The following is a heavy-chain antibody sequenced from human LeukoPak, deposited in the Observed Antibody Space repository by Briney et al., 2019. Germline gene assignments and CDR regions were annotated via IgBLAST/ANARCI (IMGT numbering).Heavy chain of an antibody. CDR3: ARDQYYYDSSGYLFDY. J-gene: IGHJ4*02. CDR2: IYTSGSS. Sequence: SETLSLTCTVSGGSISSYYWSWIRQPAGKGLEWIGRIYTSGSSNYNPSLKSRVTMSVDTSKNQFSLKLSSVTAADTAVYYCARDQYYYDSSGYLFDYWGQGTLVTVSS. CDR1: GGSISSYY. V-gene: IGHV4-4*07. D-gene: IGHD3-22*01.